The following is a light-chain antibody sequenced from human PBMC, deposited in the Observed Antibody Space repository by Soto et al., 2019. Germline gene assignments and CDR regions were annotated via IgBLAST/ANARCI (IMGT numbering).Light chain of an antibody. CDR1: QSIRSS. CDR2: TTS. J-gene: IGKJ1*01. Sequence: DIQMTQSPSSLSAYVGDRVTITCRASQSIRSSLNWYQQKPGKAPNLLIYTTSNLESGVPSRFSGSGSGTDFTLPISRLQPEDFATNFCQQGSSRPRTFGQRTTVA. CDR3: QQGSSRPRT. V-gene: IGKV1-39*01.